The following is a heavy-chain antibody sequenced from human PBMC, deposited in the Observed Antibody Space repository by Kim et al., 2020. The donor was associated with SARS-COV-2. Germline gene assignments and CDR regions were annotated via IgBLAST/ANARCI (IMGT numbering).Heavy chain of an antibody. CDR1: GFTFSSYA. V-gene: IGHV3-23*01. J-gene: IGHJ4*02. CDR2: ISGSGGST. D-gene: IGHD6-13*01. CDR3: ANPIAAAGTVDY. Sequence: GGSLRLSCAASGFTFSSYAMSWVRQAPGKGLEWVSAISGSGGSTYYADSVKGRFTISRDNSKNTLYLQMNSLRAEDTAVYYCANPIAAAGTVDYWGQGTLVTVSS.